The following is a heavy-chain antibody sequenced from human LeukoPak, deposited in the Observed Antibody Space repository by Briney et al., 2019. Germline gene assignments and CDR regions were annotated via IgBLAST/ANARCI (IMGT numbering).Heavy chain of an antibody. Sequence: PGGSLRLSCAASGFSVTSNHMNWVRQAPGKGLEWVALIWFDGSNKYYADSVKGRFTISRDNSKNTLYLQMNSLRAEDTAVYYCARDPGYCFNGVCPDDAFDIWGQGTMVTVSS. CDR3: ARDPGYCFNGVCPDDAFDI. D-gene: IGHD2-8*01. V-gene: IGHV3-33*08. CDR2: IWFDGSNK. J-gene: IGHJ3*02. CDR1: GFSVTSNH.